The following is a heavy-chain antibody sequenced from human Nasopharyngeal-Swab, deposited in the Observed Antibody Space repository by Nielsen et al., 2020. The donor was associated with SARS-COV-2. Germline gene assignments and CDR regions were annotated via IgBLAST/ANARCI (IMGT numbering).Heavy chain of an antibody. V-gene: IGHV3-11*04. J-gene: IGHJ4*02. CDR1: GFTFSDYY. Sequence: GESLKISCAASGFTFSDYYTSWIRQAPGKGLEWVSYISSSGSTIYYADSVKGRFTISRDNAKNSLYLQMNSLRAEDTAVYYCARDGGIAVAGTDYWGQGTLVTVSS. CDR3: ARDGGIAVAGTDY. CDR2: ISSSGSTI. D-gene: IGHD6-19*01.